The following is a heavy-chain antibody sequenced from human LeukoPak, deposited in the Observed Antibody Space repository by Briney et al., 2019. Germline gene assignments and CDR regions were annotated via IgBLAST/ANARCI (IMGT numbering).Heavy chain of an antibody. J-gene: IGHJ4*02. CDR2: IYYSGST. CDR3: ARIGFRIGSLPFDY. V-gene: IGHV4-59*01. D-gene: IGHD1-26*01. CDR1: GGFISSYY. Sequence: PSETLSLTCTVSGGFISSYYLSWIRQPPGKGLEWIGYIYYSGSTNYNPSLKSRVTISVDTSKNQFSLKLSSVTAADTAVYYCARIGFRIGSLPFDYWGQGTLVTVSS.